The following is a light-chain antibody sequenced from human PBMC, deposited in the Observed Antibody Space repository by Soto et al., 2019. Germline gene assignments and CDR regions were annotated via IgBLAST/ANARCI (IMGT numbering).Light chain of an antibody. CDR2: GAS. CDR1: QSVSSNY. J-gene: IGKJ1*01. V-gene: IGKV3-20*01. Sequence: EIVLIKYPATLSLSPGERATXXCRASQSVSSNYLAWYQQKPGQAPRXXIYGASSRATGIPDRFSGSGSGTDFTLTISRLEPEDFAVYYCQQYGSSLWTFAQGTKADI. CDR3: QQYGSSLWT.